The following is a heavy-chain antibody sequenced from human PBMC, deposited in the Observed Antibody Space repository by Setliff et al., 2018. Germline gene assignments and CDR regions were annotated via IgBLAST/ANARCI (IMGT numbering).Heavy chain of an antibody. V-gene: IGHV3-23*01. Sequence: GSLRLSCEASGFTFSSYTMTWVRQAPGEGLEWVSGISARTGLTYYADSVKGRFTMSRDISKNTVYLHMTSLRAEDTAMYYCARDPYDSSGYYFFDYWGQGTLVTVSS. J-gene: IGHJ4*02. CDR1: GFTFSSYT. D-gene: IGHD3-22*01. CDR3: ARDPYDSSGYYFFDY. CDR2: ISARTGLT.